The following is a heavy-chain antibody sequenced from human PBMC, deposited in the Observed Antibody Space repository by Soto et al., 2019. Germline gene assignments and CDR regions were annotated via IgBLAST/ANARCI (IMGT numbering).Heavy chain of an antibody. CDR1: GFTFSSYT. CDR3: ARDGARDRGDKGFDY. Sequence: EVQLVESGGGLVKPGGSLRLSCAASGFTFSSYTRHWVRQAPGKGLEWVSSITSTSSYIYYTDSLKGRFTISRDNAQNSLYLQMDSLGPGDTAVYYCARDGARDRGDKGFDYWGQGTLVTVSS. J-gene: IGHJ4*02. V-gene: IGHV3-21*01. D-gene: IGHD2-21*02. CDR2: ITSTSSYI.